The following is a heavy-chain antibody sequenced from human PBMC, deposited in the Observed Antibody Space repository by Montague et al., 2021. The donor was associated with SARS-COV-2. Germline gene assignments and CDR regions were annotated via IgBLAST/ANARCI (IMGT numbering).Heavy chain of an antibody. CDR1: GGFISSSNW. CDR2: IYHSGST. V-gene: IGHV4-4*02. Sequence: SETLSLTCAVSGGFISSSNWWSWVRQPPGKGLEWIGGIYHSGSTNYNPXXKSRVTISVDKSKNQFSLRLSSVTAADTAVYYCARDRRSWFPPYYYGMDVWGQGTTVTVSS. J-gene: IGHJ6*02. CDR3: ARDRRSWFPPYYYGMDV. D-gene: IGHD6-13*01.